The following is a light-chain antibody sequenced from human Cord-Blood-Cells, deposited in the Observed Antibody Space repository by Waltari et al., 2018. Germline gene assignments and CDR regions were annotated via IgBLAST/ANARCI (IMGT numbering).Light chain of an antibody. J-gene: IGLJ3*02. CDR1: SSAVGGYNY. CDR3: SSYTSSSTWV. CDR2: DVS. Sequence: QSALTQPASVSGSPGQSLTISCTGTSSAVGGYNYVSWYQQHPGKAPKPMIYDVSNRPSGVSNRFSGSKSGNTASLTISGLQAEDEADYYCSSYTSSSTWVFGGGTKLTVL. V-gene: IGLV2-14*03.